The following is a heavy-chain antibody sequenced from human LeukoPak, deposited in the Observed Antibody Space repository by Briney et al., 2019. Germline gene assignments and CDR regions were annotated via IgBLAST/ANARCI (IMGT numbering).Heavy chain of an antibody. D-gene: IGHD3-22*01. Sequence: GGSLRLSCSASGFTFSSYWMHWGRQAPGKGLVLVSRINSDGSRTSYADSVKGRFTISRDNAKNTLYLQMNSLRAEDTAVYYCARISLGSSGYCLRVPSDAFDIWGQGTMVTVSS. CDR2: INSDGSRT. J-gene: IGHJ3*02. V-gene: IGHV3-74*01. CDR3: ARISLGSSGYCLRVPSDAFDI. CDR1: GFTFSSYW.